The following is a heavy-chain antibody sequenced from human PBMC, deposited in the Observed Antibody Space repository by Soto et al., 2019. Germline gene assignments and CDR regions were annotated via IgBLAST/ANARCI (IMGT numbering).Heavy chain of an antibody. CDR2: INDRGSI. V-gene: IGHV4-34*01. D-gene: IGHD3-9*01. CDR3: ARESHDILTGPPWVWYFDL. Sequence: QVQLQQWGAGPLRPLETLSLTCGVSGGSFSGYYWAWIRQSPGKGLEWIGEINDRGSINYNPSLKSRASISVDTSKTHYSLNLRSVTAADTAVYYCARESHDILTGPPWVWYFDLWGRGTLVTVSS. CDR1: GGSFSGYY. J-gene: IGHJ2*01.